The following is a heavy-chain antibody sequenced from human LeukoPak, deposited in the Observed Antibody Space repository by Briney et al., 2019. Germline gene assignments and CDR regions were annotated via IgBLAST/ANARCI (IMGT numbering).Heavy chain of an antibody. Sequence: PGGSLRLSCAASGFTFSNSAMTWVRQAPGKGLEWVSTITGSDDRTYYADSVKGRFTISRDYSRNTLLFQMNSLRVEDTAMYYCAKGPXXXXGYXXXXXGXXXXVTVSS. CDR1: GFTFSNSA. V-gene: IGHV3-23*01. D-gene: IGHD5-18*01. CDR3: AKGPXXXXGYXXXX. CDR2: ITGSDDRT. J-gene: IGHJ4*02.